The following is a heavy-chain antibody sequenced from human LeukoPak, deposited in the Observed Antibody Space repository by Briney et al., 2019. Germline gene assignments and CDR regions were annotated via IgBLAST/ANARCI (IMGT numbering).Heavy chain of an antibody. CDR3: ARGDIVPHYYYYMDV. D-gene: IGHD2-8*01. V-gene: IGHV4-59*08. CDR2: IYYSGTT. Sequence: SETLSLTCTVSGNSITNYYWSWIRQPPGRRLEWIGYIYYSGTTNYNPSLKSRVIISVDTSKNQFSLKLSSVTAADTAVYYCARGDIVPHYYYYMDVWGKGTTVTVSS. CDR1: GNSITNYY. J-gene: IGHJ6*03.